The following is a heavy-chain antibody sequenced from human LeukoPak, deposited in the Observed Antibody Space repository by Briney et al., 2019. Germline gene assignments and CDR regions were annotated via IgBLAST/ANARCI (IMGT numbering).Heavy chain of an antibody. J-gene: IGHJ3*02. CDR1: GGSFSGYY. V-gene: IGHV4-34*01. CDR3: ARVEAATSEDAFDI. D-gene: IGHD2-15*01. CDR2: INHSGST. Sequence: SETLSLTCAVYGGSFSGYYWSRIRQPPGKGLEWIGEINHSGSTNYNPSLKSRVTISVDTSKNQFSLKLSSVTAADTAVYYCARVEAATSEDAFDIWGQGTMVTVSS.